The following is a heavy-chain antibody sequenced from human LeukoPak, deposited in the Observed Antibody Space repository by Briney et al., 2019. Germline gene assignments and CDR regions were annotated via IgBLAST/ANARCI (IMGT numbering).Heavy chain of an antibody. J-gene: IGHJ4*02. Sequence: ASVKVSCKASGYSLTRYHMSWVRQAPGQGPEWMGIIDPNGVSTSYVQKFQGRVTMTRDTSTSTFYMEPSSLRSEDTAVYYCARMTTGVLDYWGQGTLVTVSS. CDR3: ARMTTGVLDY. CDR2: IDPNGVST. CDR1: GYSLTRYH. D-gene: IGHD1-1*01. V-gene: IGHV1-46*01.